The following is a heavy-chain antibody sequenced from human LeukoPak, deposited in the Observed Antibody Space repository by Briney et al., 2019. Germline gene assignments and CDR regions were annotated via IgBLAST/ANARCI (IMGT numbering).Heavy chain of an antibody. CDR3: ARGPDSSSSFYYYMDV. V-gene: IGHV1-69*05. CDR1: GYTFTSYG. D-gene: IGHD6-6*01. CDR2: IIPIFGTA. J-gene: IGHJ6*03. Sequence: ASVKVSCKASGYTFTSYGISWVRQAPGQGLEWMGGIIPIFGTANYAQKFQGRVTITTDESTSTAYMELSSLRSEDTAVYYCARGPDSSSSFYYYMDVWGKGTTVTVSS.